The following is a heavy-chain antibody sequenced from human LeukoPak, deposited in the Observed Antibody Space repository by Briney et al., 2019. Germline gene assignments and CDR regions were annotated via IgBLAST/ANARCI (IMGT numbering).Heavy chain of an antibody. CDR3: AREAAGYSSSLDY. J-gene: IGHJ4*02. D-gene: IGHD6-13*01. Sequence: ASVKVSCKASGYTFNRYGISWVRQAPGQGLEWMGRINPNSGGTNYAQKFQGRVTMTRDTSISTAYMELSRLRSDDTAVYYCAREAAGYSSSLDYWGQGTLVTVSS. CDR2: INPNSGGT. CDR1: GYTFNRYG. V-gene: IGHV1-2*06.